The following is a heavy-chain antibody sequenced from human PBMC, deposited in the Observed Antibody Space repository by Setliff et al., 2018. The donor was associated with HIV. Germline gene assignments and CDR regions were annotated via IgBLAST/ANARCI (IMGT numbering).Heavy chain of an antibody. Sequence: SETLSLTCTVSGDSSGINYWAWIRQPPRKGLEWIGSVSYAGTTYYNPSLEGRVSMSFDSSKNQFSLRLRSMAAADAATYYCTADRASVWYGHWGQGTLVTVSS. V-gene: IGHV4-59*04. CDR3: TADRASVWYGH. D-gene: IGHD6-19*01. CDR1: GDSSGINY. CDR2: VSYAGTT. J-gene: IGHJ4*02.